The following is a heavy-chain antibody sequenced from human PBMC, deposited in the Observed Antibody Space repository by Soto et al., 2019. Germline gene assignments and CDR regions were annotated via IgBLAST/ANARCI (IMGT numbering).Heavy chain of an antibody. J-gene: IGHJ6*02. CDR2: ISDSGHNT. V-gene: IGHV3-23*01. Sequence: GGSLRLSCAASGFTFASYAMNWVRQVPGKGLEWVSSISDSGHNTYYTDSVRGRFTISRDNSKNSLFLQMNTLRAEDTAVYYCAKEATVLGFLSPPGMEFWGQGPRSPSP. CDR1: GFTFASYA. CDR3: AKEATVLGFLSPPGMEF. D-gene: IGHD3-3*01.